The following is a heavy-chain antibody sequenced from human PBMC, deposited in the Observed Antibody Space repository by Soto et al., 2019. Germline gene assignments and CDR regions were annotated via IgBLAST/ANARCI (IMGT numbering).Heavy chain of an antibody. CDR3: ARDERIVVVPAASYYYSGMDV. CDR1: VGSISTCGYY. V-gene: IGHV4-31*03. D-gene: IGHD2-2*01. J-gene: IGHJ6*02. CDR2: IYYSGST. Sequence: SEALSLTCTVSVGSISTCGYYWSWILHHPVKGMVLIGYIYYSGSTYYNPSLKSRVTIPVDTSKNQFSLKLSSVTAADTAVYYCARDERIVVVPAASYYYSGMDVWGQGTTVTVSS.